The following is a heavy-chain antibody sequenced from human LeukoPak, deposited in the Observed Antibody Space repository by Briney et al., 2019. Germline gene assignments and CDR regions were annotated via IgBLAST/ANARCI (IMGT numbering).Heavy chain of an antibody. CDR1: GGSISSGSYY. Sequence: SETLSLTCTVSGGSISSGSYYWSWIRQPAGKGLEWIGRIYTSGSTNYNPSLKSRVTISVDTSKNQFSLKLSSVTAADTAVYYCARFVGSGSYLLFDYWGQGTLVTVSS. J-gene: IGHJ4*02. CDR3: ARFVGSGSYLLFDY. D-gene: IGHD3-10*01. CDR2: IYTSGST. V-gene: IGHV4-61*02.